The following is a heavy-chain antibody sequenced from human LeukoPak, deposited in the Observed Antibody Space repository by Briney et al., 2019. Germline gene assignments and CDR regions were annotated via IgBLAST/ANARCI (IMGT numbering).Heavy chain of an antibody. V-gene: IGHV3-33*06. J-gene: IGHJ4*02. CDR3: AKSVGSSSWYRDS. CDR2: IWFDGSKE. CDR1: GFTFSSYG. D-gene: IGHD6-13*01. Sequence: PGRSLRLSCAASGFTFSSYGMHWVRQAPGKGLEWVAVIWFDGSKEYYADSAKGRFTISRDNSKNTLWLQMNSLRAEDTAVYYCAKSVGSSSWYRDSWGQGTLITVSS.